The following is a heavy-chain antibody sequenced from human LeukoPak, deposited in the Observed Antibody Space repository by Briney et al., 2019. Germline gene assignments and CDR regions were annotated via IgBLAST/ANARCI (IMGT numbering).Heavy chain of an antibody. Sequence: ASVRVFCKASGYSFTTYGISWVRQAPGQGLKWMGWISPYNGKAEYAQKFQGRVTMTTDTITSTVNMDLRSLSSDDTAVYYCARDQVSHIMPLYMDVWGKGTTVTVSS. J-gene: IGHJ6*03. CDR1: GYSFTTYG. CDR3: ARDQVSHIMPLYMDV. CDR2: ISPYNGKA. V-gene: IGHV1-18*01. D-gene: IGHD5/OR15-5a*01.